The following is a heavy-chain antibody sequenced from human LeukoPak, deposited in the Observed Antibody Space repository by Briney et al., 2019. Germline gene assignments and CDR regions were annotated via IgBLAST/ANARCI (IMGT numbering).Heavy chain of an antibody. CDR1: GGSISSYY. Sequence: SETLSLTCTVSGGSISSYYWSWIRQPPGKGLEWIGYIYYSGSTNYNPSLKSRVTISVDTSKNQFSLKLSSVTAADTAVYYCARVGSGTYYYYYYMDVWGKGNPGHRLL. V-gene: IGHV4-59*01. D-gene: IGHD1-26*01. CDR3: ARVGSGTYYYYYYMDV. CDR2: IYYSGST. J-gene: IGHJ6*03.